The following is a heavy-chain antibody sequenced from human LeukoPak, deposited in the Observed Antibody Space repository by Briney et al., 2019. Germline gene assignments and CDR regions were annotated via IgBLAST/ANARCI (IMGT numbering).Heavy chain of an antibody. CDR3: ARHGSSWSFDI. V-gene: IGHV4-34*01. CDR2: INHSGST. CDR1: GGSFSGYY. Sequence: SETLSLTCAVYGGSFSGYYWSWIRQPPGKGLEWIGEINHSGSTNYNPSLKSRVTISVDTSKNQFSLKLISVTAADTAVYYCARHGSSWSFDIWGQGTMVTVSS. D-gene: IGHD6-13*01. J-gene: IGHJ3*02.